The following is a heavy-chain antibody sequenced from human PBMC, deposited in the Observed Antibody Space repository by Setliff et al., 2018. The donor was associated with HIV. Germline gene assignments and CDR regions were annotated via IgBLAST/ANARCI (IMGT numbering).Heavy chain of an antibody. J-gene: IGHJ6*02. Sequence: ASVKVSCKASGYTFTRYDINWVRQATGQGPEWMGWMNPNSDETSYAQNLQGRVTMTTDTSTSTAYMELRSLRFDDTAVYYCARDVEHMMDVWGQGTTVTVSS. V-gene: IGHV1-8*01. CDR1: GYTFTRYD. CDR3: ARDVEHMMDV. CDR2: MNPNSDET.